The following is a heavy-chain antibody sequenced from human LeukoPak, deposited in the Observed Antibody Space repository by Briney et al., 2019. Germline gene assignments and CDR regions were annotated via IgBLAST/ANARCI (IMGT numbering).Heavy chain of an antibody. J-gene: IGHJ4*02. Sequence: ASVKVSCKASGGSFSTYAISWVRQAPGHGLQWMGGIIPVFGTANYAQKFRDRFTITADESTSTAYMELNSLRSEDTAVYYCARGGSSRVFDYWGQGTLVTVPS. CDR1: GGSFSTYA. D-gene: IGHD6-6*01. CDR3: ARGGSSRVFDY. V-gene: IGHV1-69*13. CDR2: IIPVFGTA.